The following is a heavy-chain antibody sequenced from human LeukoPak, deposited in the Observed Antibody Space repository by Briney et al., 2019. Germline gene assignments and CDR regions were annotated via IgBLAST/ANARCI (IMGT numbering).Heavy chain of an antibody. CDR3: ARQKGSASEWFDFDF. D-gene: IGHD3-3*01. Sequence: SETLSLTCTVSGDSISSHYWGWIRQPPGKGLEWIGSIYYTGSAYYNPSLTSRVTISVDTSKDLFSLKLRSVTAADTALYYCARQKGSASEWFDFDFWDRGTLVTVSS. CDR2: IYYTGSA. CDR1: GDSISSHY. V-gene: IGHV4-39*02. J-gene: IGHJ4*02.